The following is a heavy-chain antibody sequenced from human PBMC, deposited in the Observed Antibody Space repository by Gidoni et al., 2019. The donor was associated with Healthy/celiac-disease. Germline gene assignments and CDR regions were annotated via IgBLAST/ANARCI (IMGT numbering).Heavy chain of an antibody. J-gene: IGHJ4*02. V-gene: IGHV3-33*01. CDR3: ARARLMFWSGYSQIDY. CDR1: GFTFSSYG. D-gene: IGHD3-3*01. CDR2: IWYDGSNK. Sequence: QVQLVESGGGVVQPGRSLRLSCAASGFTFSSYGMHWVRQAPGKGLEWVAVIWYDGSNKYYADSVKGRFTISRDNSKNTLYLQMNSLRAEDTAVYYCARARLMFWSGYSQIDYWGQGTLVTVSS.